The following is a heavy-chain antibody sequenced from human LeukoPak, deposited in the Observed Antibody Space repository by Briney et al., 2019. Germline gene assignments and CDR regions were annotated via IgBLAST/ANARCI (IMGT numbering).Heavy chain of an antibody. Sequence: EASVKVSCKVSGYTLTELSMHWVRQAPGKGGGWLRGFDPEDGETTYAQKFQGRVTMTEHTSTDTASMELSSLRSEDTTVYYCATARRPYCTNGVCYPPYYYYMDVWGKGTTVTVSS. V-gene: IGHV1-24*01. CDR1: GYTLTELS. D-gene: IGHD2-8*01. CDR3: ATARRPYCTNGVCYPPYYYYMDV. CDR2: FDPEDGET. J-gene: IGHJ6*03.